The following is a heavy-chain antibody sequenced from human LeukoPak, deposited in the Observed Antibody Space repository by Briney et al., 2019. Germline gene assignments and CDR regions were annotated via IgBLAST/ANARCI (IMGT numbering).Heavy chain of an antibody. D-gene: IGHD2-21*02. V-gene: IGHV4-34*01. CDR3: ARGPHGDSYTYFYFGV. Sequence: SETLSLTCAVYGETFSGHSWSWIRQPPGKGLEWIGEISHSGRTNYNPSLKSRVTMSVDTSKNQFSLRLSSVNAADTGVYYCARGPHGDSYTYFYFGVWGKGTTVTVSS. CDR1: GETFSGHS. J-gene: IGHJ6*04. CDR2: ISHSGRT.